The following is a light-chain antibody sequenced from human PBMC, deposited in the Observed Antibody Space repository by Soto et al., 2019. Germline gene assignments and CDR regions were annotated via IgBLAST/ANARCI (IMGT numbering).Light chain of an antibody. CDR3: QQFNNYPFT. V-gene: IGKV1D-13*01. J-gene: IGKJ3*01. Sequence: ALQLTQSPSSLSASVGDRVTITCRASQGISSTLAWYQQKAGKAPKLLIYDASSLESGVPSRFSGSGSGTDFTLTISSLQPEDFATYYCQQFNNYPFTFGPGTKVDIK. CDR1: QGISST. CDR2: DAS.